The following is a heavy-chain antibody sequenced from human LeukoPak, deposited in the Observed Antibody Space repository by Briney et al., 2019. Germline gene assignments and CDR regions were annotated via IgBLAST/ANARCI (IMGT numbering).Heavy chain of an antibody. CDR1: GFTFSSYA. V-gene: IGHV3-23*01. D-gene: IGHD5-12*01. CDR3: AKGGYDYVEVAYFDF. Sequence: GGSLRLSCAASGFTFSSYAMYWVRQAPGKGLEWVSGIFGSGGSTHYADSVKGRFTISRDNSKDTLYLQMNSLRVEDTAVYYCAKGGYDYVEVAYFDFWGQGTLVTVSS. CDR2: IFGSGGST. J-gene: IGHJ4*02.